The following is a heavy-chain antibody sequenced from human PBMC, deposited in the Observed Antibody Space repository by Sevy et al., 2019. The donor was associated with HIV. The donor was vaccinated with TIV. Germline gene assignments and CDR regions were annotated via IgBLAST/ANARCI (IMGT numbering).Heavy chain of an antibody. V-gene: IGHV3-7*01. Sequence: GGSLRLSCAASEFTFSSYWMSWVRQAPGKGLEWVANIKQDGSEKYYVDSVKGGFTISRDNAKNSLYLQMNSLRAEDTAVYYCARSDVRYYYGMDVWGQGTTVTVSS. CDR1: EFTFSSYW. CDR3: ARSDVRYYYGMDV. CDR2: IKQDGSEK. J-gene: IGHJ6*02.